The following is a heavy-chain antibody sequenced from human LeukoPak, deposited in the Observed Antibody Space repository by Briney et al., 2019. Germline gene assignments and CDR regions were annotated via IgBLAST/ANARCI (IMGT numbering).Heavy chain of an antibody. J-gene: IGHJ4*02. D-gene: IGHD6-25*01. V-gene: IGHV3-48*02. CDR2: ISDSSGTK. CDR3: ARDFSPGQRFYFDY. CDR1: GFIFSSKS. Sequence: PGGSLRLSCAASGFIFSSKSMNWVRQAPGKGLEWVSYISDSSGTKYYADSVEGRFTISRDNAKNSLYLQMNSLRDEDTAVYYCARDFSPGQRFYFDYWGQGTLVTVSS.